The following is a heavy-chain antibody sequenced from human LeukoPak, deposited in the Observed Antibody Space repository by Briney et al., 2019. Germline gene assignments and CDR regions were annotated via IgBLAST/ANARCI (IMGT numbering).Heavy chain of an antibody. Sequence: GGSLRLSCAASGFTFSSYAMSWVRQAPGKGLEWVSAISGSGGSTYYADSVKGRFTISRDNSKNTLYLQMNSLRAEDTAVYYCAKEPGAYYYDSSGHYFDYWGQGTLVTVPS. CDR3: AKEPGAYYYDSSGHYFDY. D-gene: IGHD3-22*01. V-gene: IGHV3-23*01. CDR1: GFTFSSYA. CDR2: ISGSGGST. J-gene: IGHJ4*02.